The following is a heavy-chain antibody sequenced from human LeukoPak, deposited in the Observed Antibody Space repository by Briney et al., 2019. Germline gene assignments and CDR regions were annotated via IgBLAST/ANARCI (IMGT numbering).Heavy chain of an antibody. D-gene: IGHD2-2*01. Sequence: GGSLRLSCAASGFTFSSYAMHWVRQAPGKGLEWVAVISYDGSNKYYADSVEGRFTISRDNSKNTLYLQMNSLRAEDTAVYYCAREVVPAAMGNWFDPWGQGTLVTVSS. CDR1: GFTFSSYA. V-gene: IGHV3-30*01. J-gene: IGHJ5*02. CDR3: AREVVPAAMGNWFDP. CDR2: ISYDGSNK.